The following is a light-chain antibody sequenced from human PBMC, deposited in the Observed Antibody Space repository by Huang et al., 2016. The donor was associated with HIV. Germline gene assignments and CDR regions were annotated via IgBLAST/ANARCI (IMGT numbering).Light chain of an antibody. CDR1: QSIGNT. V-gene: IGKV6-21*02. J-gene: IGKJ2*01. CDR2: YAA. CDR3: HQSRSFPYT. Sequence: DIVLTQSPDFQSVTPKAKVTITCRASQSIGNTLHLYQQTPGQSPSLLIIYAAQSISVVPSSFSGSGFGTDFTLTINSLESEDAATYYCHQSRSFPYTFGQGTRLEIK.